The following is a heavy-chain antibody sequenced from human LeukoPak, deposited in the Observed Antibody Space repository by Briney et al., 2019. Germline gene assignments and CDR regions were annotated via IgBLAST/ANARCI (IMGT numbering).Heavy chain of an antibody. CDR2: INHSGST. D-gene: IGHD3-16*01. Sequence: PSETLSLTCAVYGGSFSGYYWSWIRQPPGKGLEWIGEINHSGSTNYNPSLKSRVTISVDTSKNQFSLRLSSVTAADTAVYYCARDTLLEGYFDYWGQGTLVTVSS. CDR1: GGSFSGYY. J-gene: IGHJ4*02. CDR3: ARDTLLEGYFDY. V-gene: IGHV4-34*01.